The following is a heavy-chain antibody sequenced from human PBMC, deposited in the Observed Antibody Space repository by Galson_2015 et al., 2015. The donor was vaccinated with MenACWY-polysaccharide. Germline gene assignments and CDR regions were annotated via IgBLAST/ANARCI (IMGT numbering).Heavy chain of an antibody. CDR1: GDSVSSNSAA. CDR3: ARRPSPLAS. V-gene: IGHV6-1*01. CDR2: TYYRSKWYS. Sequence: CAISGDSVSSNSAAWNWIRQSPSRGLEWLGRTYYRSKWYSYYAPSVKNRITIQPDTSKNHFSLQLRSVTPDDTAVYYCARRPSPLASWGQGTLVTVSS. J-gene: IGHJ5*02.